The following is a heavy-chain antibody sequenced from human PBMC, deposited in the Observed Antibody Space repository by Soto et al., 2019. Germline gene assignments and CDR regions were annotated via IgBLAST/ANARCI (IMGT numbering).Heavy chain of an antibody. V-gene: IGHV4-31*03. Sequence: SETLCLTCTVSGGSISSGGYYWSWIRLHPGKGLEWSGYIHYSGSTYYNPSLKSRVTISVDTSKNQFSLKLSSVTATDTAVYYCARDYRPLDAFDIWGQGTMVTVSS. CDR2: IHYSGST. CDR1: GGSISSGGYY. D-gene: IGHD4-4*01. CDR3: ARDYRPLDAFDI. J-gene: IGHJ3*02.